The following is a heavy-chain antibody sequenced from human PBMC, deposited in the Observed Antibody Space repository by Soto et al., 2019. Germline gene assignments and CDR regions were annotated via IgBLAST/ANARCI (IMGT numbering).Heavy chain of an antibody. J-gene: IGHJ6*02. V-gene: IGHV1-69*13. CDR1: GGTFSSYA. CDR2: IIPIFGTA. CDR3: ARVGSDFWSGYRYYYYYYGMDV. Sequence: SVKGYCKASGGTFSSYAISWVRQAPGQGLEWMGGIIPIFGTANYAQKFQGRVTITADESTSTAYMELSSLRSEDTAVYYCARVGSDFWSGYRYYYYYYGMDVWGQGTTVTVSS. D-gene: IGHD3-3*01.